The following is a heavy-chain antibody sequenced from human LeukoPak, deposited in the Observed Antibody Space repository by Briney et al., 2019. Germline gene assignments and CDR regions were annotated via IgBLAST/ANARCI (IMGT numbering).Heavy chain of an antibody. D-gene: IGHD2-2*01. J-gene: IGHJ4*02. CDR3: ARGVVPAAMRPAIDY. CDR1: GYTFTGYY. V-gene: IGHV1-2*02. Sequence: ASVKVSCKASGYTFTGYYMHWVRQAPGQGLEWMGWINPNRGGTNYAQKFQGRVTMTRDTSISTAYMELSRLRSDDTAVYYCARGVVPAAMRPAIDYWGQGTLVTVSS. CDR2: INPNRGGT.